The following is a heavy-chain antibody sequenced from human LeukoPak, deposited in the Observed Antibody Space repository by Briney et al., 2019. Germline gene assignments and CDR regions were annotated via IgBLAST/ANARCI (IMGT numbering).Heavy chain of an antibody. V-gene: IGHV3-23*01. J-gene: IGHJ6*02. CDR3: ARGDCTNYSYCMDV. CDR2: ISGSGGST. CDR1: GFTFSTYA. D-gene: IGHD2-8*01. Sequence: SGGSLRRFCVTSGFTFSTYAMSWVRQAPGKGLEWVSSISGSGGSTYYADSVKGRFTISRDNSVNTLSLQLNSLRAEDTAIYYCARGDCTNYSYCMDVWGQGTTVTVSS.